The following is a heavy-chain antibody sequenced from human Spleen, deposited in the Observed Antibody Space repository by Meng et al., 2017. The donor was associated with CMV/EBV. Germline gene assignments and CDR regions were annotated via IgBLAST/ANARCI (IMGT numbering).Heavy chain of an antibody. Sequence: GESLKISCAASGLTFSSYSMNWVRQAPGKGLEWEALISDDGNTESYADSEKGRVSISRDNSKNTVYLQVISLRLEDTADYYCARPAGGGDYGHYFDHWGQGTLVTVSS. D-gene: IGHD4-17*01. CDR1: GLTFSSYS. CDR2: ISDDGNTE. J-gene: IGHJ4*02. CDR3: ARPAGGGDYGHYFDH. V-gene: IGHV3-30*03.